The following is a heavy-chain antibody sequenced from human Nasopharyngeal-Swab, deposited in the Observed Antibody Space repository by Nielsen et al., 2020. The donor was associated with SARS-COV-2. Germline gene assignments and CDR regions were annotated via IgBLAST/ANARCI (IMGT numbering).Heavy chain of an antibody. Sequence: WIRQPPGKGLEWVGFIRSKAYGGTTEYAASVKGRFTISRDDSKSIAYLQMNSLRAEDTAVYYCARPSTDFWSGNGAFDIWGQGTMVTVSS. CDR3: ARPSTDFWSGNGAFDI. V-gene: IGHV3-49*02. CDR2: IRSKAYGGTT. J-gene: IGHJ3*02. D-gene: IGHD3-3*01.